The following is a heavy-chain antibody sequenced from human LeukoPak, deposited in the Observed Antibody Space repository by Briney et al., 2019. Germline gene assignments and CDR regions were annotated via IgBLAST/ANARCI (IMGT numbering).Heavy chain of an antibody. D-gene: IGHD2-21*01. J-gene: IGHJ3*02. CDR2: IYYSGTT. V-gene: IGHV4-59*12. Sequence: SETLSLTCTVSGGSISNYYWNWIRQPPGKGLEWIGYIYYSGTTNYNPSLKSRVSMSVDTSKNQFSLKLSSVTAADTAVYYCARERTMVGGADIWGQGTKVTVSS. CDR3: ARERTMVGGADI. CDR1: GGSISNYY.